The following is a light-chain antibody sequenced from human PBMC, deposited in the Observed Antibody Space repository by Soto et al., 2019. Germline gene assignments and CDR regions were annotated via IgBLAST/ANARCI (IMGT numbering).Light chain of an antibody. J-gene: IGKJ1*01. CDR3: QHYNNWPPSWT. Sequence: EIVMTQSPATLSVSPGERATLSCRASHSVSSNLAWYQQKPGQAPRLLIYGASTRATGIPARFSGSGSGTEFTLIISSLQSEDFAVYYCQHYNNWPPSWTFGQGTKVDIK. V-gene: IGKV3-15*01. CDR1: HSVSSN. CDR2: GAS.